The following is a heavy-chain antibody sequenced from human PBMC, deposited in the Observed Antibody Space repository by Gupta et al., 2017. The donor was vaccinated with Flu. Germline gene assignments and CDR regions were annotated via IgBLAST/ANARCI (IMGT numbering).Heavy chain of an antibody. J-gene: IGHJ5*02. Sequence: QVQLQESGPGLVKPSQTLSLTCTVSGASIDSGGYYWGWIRQRPGKGLEWIGYIYYSGNTYYNPSLKSRLIISVDTSKNQFSLKLTSVTAADTAVYYCARVGPDVGLRWGGRRGFDPWGQGTLVTVSS. V-gene: IGHV4-31*03. CDR3: ARVGPDVGLRWGGRRGFDP. CDR1: GASIDSGGYY. CDR2: IYYSGNT. D-gene: IGHD3-16*01.